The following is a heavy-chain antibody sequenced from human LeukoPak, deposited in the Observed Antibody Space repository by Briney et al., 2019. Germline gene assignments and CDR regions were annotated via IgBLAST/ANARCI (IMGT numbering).Heavy chain of an antibody. J-gene: IGHJ4*02. CDR2: IYTSGST. Sequence: SETLSLTCTDSGGSISSYYWSWIRQPAGKGLEWIGRIYTSGSTNYNPSLKSRVTMSVDTSKNQFSLKLSSVTAADTAVYYCARDRVRSSSWYWDYWGQGTLVTVSP. CDR1: GGSISSYY. D-gene: IGHD6-13*01. CDR3: ARDRVRSSSWYWDY. V-gene: IGHV4-4*07.